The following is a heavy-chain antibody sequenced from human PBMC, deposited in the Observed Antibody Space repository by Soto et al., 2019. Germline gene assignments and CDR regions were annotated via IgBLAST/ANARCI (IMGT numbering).Heavy chain of an antibody. CDR1: GFTFSSYG. J-gene: IGHJ6*03. CDR2: ISYDGSNK. Sequence: QVQLVESGGGVVQPGRSLRLSCAASGFTFSSYGMHWVRQAPGKGLEWVAVISYDGSNKYYADSVKGRFTISRDNSKNTLYLQMNSLRAEDTAVYYCATCQFRDSWSTTENYYYYMDVWGKGTTVTVSS. CDR3: ATCQFRDSWSTTENYYYYMDV. D-gene: IGHD3-3*01. V-gene: IGHV3-30*03.